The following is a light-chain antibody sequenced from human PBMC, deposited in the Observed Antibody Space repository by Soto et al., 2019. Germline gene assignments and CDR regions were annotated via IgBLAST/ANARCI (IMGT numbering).Light chain of an antibody. CDR2: DVN. CDR3: SSYTSRTTLII. J-gene: IGLJ2*01. CDR1: DNDIGPYNY. V-gene: IGLV2-14*01. Sequence: QSALTQPASVSGSPGQSITTSCSGTDNDIGPYNYVTWYQQHPGKVPKLIIYDVNNRPSGVSNRFSGSKSGNTASLTISGLQAEDEADYYCSSYTSRTTLIIFGGGTKLTVL.